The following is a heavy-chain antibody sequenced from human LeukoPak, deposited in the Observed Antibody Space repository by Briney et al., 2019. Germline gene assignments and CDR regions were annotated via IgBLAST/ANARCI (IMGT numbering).Heavy chain of an antibody. CDR3: AKALRFLETFDY. CDR1: GFTFSSYA. CDR2: ISYDGSNK. Sequence: PGGSLRLSCAASGFTFSSYAMHWVRQAPGKGLEWVAVISYDGSNKYYADSVKGRFTISRDNSKNTLYLQMNSLRAEDTAVYYCAKALRFLETFDYWGQGTLVTVSS. D-gene: IGHD3-3*01. J-gene: IGHJ4*02. V-gene: IGHV3-30-3*01.